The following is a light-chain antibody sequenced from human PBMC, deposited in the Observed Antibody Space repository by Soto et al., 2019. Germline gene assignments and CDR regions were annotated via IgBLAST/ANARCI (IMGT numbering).Light chain of an antibody. V-gene: IGKV3-15*01. J-gene: IGKJ1*01. Sequence: EVVMTQSPATLSVSPGERATLSCRASQSISTNLAWYQQIPGQAPRVLIYRASTRAAGIPARFSGSGSGTDFTLTISSLQSEDFAVYYCQQFNNWPRTFGQGTKVEIK. CDR3: QQFNNWPRT. CDR2: RAS. CDR1: QSISTN.